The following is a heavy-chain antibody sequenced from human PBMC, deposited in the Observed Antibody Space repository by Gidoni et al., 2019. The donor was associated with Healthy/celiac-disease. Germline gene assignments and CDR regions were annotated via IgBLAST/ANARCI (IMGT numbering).Heavy chain of an antibody. CDR3: ARDSIHDSSGYPSGWFDY. CDR2: INPSGGST. V-gene: IGHV1-46*01. D-gene: IGHD3-22*01. CDR1: GYTFPSYY. J-gene: IGHJ4*02. Sequence: QVQLVQSGAEVKKPGASVKVSCKASGYTFPSYYMHWVRQAPGQGLEWMGIINPSGGSTSYAQKFQGRVTMTRDTSTSTVYMELSSLRSEDTAVYYCARDSIHDSSGYPSGWFDYWGQGTLVTVSS.